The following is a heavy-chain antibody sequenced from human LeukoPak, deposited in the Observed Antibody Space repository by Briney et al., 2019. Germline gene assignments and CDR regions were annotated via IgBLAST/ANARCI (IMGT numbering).Heavy chain of an antibody. CDR3: ARDSLSYDFWSGYYRDAFDI. CDR1: GYTFTSYY. Sequence: SVKVSCKASGYTFTSYYMHWVRQAPGQGLEWMGGIIPIFGTANYAQKFQGRVTITADESTSTAYMELSSLRSEDTAVYYCARDSLSYDFWSGYYRDAFDIWGQGTMVTVSS. D-gene: IGHD3-3*01. J-gene: IGHJ3*02. CDR2: IIPIFGTA. V-gene: IGHV1-69*13.